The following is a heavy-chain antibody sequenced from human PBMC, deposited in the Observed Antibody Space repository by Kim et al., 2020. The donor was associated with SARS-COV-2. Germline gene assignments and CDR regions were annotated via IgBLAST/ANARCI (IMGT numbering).Heavy chain of an antibody. D-gene: IGHD6-6*01. CDR2: IYYSGTT. J-gene: IGHJ4*02. CDR3: VRIIAARPRERTIDF. CDR1: GGSISTSFN. V-gene: IGHV4-39*01. Sequence: SETLSLTCTVSGGSISTSFNWGWIRQPPGKGLEWIGSIYYSGTTYYNPSLKSRVTISVDTSKNQFSLKMSSVTAADTAVYYCVRIIAARPRERTIDFWGQGTLVTVSS.